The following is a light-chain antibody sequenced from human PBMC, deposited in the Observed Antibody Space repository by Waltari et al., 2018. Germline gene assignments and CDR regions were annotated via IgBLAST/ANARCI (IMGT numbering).Light chain of an antibody. CDR3: QKYGSLPAT. J-gene: IGKJ1*01. V-gene: IGKV3-20*01. CDR2: HAS. CDR1: QSVSKY. Sequence: EIVLTQSPGSLSLSPGERATLSCRASQSVSKYLAWYQQKPGQAPRLLIYHASSRATGIPDRFSGSGFGTDFSLTISRLGPEDFAVYYCQKYGSLPATFGQGTKVEIK.